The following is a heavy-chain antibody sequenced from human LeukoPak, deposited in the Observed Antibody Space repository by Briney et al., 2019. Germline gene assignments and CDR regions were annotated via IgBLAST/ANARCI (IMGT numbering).Heavy chain of an antibody. CDR3: ARGGGSILWWSDPVFYFDY. CDR2: INHSGST. V-gene: IGHV4-34*01. Sequence: KPSEALSLTCAVYGGSFSVYYWRWIRQPPGKGLEWIGEINHSGSTNYNPSLKSRVTISVDTSKNQFSLKLSSVTAADTAVYYCARGGGSILWWSDPVFYFDYWGQGTLVTVSS. D-gene: IGHD2-21*01. J-gene: IGHJ4*02. CDR1: GGSFSVYY.